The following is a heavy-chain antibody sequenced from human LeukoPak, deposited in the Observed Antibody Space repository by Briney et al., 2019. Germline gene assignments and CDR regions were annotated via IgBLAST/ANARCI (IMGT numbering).Heavy chain of an antibody. CDR3: AKGGSSSWNP. V-gene: IGHV3-23*01. D-gene: IGHD6-13*01. Sequence: GGSLRLSCAASGFTFSTYGMNWVRQAPGRGLEWVSYISSSGGAIYYADSVKGRFTISRDNSKNTLYLQMNSLRAEDTAVYYCAKGGSSSWNPWGQGTLVTVSS. CDR2: ISSSGGAI. J-gene: IGHJ5*02. CDR1: GFTFSTYG.